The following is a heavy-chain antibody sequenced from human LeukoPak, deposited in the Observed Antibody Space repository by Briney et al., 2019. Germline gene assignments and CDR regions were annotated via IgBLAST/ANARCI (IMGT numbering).Heavy chain of an antibody. Sequence: SETLSLTCTVSGYSISSGYYWGWIRQPPGKGLEWIGSIYHSGSTYYNPSLMSRVTISVDTSKNQFSLKLSSVTAADTAVYYCARVVMYCDFWSGINRQYYYYYMDVWGKGTTVTVSS. CDR3: ARVVMYCDFWSGINRQYYYYYMDV. J-gene: IGHJ6*03. D-gene: IGHD3-3*01. CDR1: GYSISSGYY. V-gene: IGHV4-38-2*02. CDR2: IYHSGST.